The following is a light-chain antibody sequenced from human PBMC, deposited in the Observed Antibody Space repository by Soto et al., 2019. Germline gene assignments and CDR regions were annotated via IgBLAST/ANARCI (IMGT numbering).Light chain of an antibody. Sequence: AIPLTQSPSSLSASVGDRVTITCRASQDIRGALAWYQQKTGKPPKLLIFDVSSLQCGVPSRFSGSGSGTDFTLTISSLKPEDFGTYDCPHFNSYPITFGQGTRLEIK. CDR2: DVS. V-gene: IGKV1-13*02. J-gene: IGKJ5*01. CDR1: QDIRGA. CDR3: PHFNSYPIT.